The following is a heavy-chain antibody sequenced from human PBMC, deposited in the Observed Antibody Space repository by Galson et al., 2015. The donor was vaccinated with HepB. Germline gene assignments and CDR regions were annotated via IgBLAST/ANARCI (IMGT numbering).Heavy chain of an antibody. CDR2: ISYDGSNK. Sequence: SLRLSCAASGFTFSSYGMHWVRQAPGKGLEWVAVISYDGSNKYYADSVKGRFTISRDNSKNTLYLQMNSLRAEDTAAYYCAKEVGARRYFDYWGQGTLVTVSS. J-gene: IGHJ4*02. V-gene: IGHV3-30*18. CDR3: AKEVGARRYFDY. CDR1: GFTFSSYG. D-gene: IGHD3-16*01.